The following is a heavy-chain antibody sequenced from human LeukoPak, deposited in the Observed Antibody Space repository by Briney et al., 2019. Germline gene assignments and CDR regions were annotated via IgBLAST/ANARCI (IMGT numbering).Heavy chain of an antibody. V-gene: IGHV1-2*02. CDR2: INPNSGDT. J-gene: IGHJ5*02. Sequence: ASVKVSCKASGYSFTAYYMHWVRQAPGQGLEWMGWINPNSGDTNYAQKFQGRVTMTRDTSISTAYMELSRLRSDDTAVYYCARPDPNWFAPWGQGTLVTVSP. CDR3: ARPDPNWFAP. CDR1: GYSFTAYY.